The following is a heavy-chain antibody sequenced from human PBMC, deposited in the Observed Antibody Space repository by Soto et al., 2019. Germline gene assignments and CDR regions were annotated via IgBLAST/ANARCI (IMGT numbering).Heavy chain of an antibody. CDR1: GFTLTSYG. J-gene: IGHJ6*02. V-gene: IGHV3-23*01. Sequence: GGSLRLSCEVSGFTLTSYGMNWVRQAPDKGLEWVSTIGRGGDTYYAGSVKGRFTISRDNSKNTLFLQMNSLRAEDTALYFCAKDGTTTGIHYYAMDVWGQGTTVTVSS. D-gene: IGHD1-1*01. CDR2: IGRGGDT. CDR3: AKDGTTTGIHYYAMDV.